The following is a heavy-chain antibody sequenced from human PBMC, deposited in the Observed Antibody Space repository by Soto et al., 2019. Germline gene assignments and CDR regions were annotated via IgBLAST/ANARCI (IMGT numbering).Heavy chain of an antibody. CDR2: IYHSGST. V-gene: IGHV4-30-2*01. Sequence: KTSETLSLTCAVSGSSISSGGYSWSWIRQPPGKGLEWIGYIYHSGSTYYNPSLKSRVTISVDRSKNQFSLKLSSVTAADTAVYYCVRAAKRYFDYWGQGTLVTVSS. CDR3: VRAAKRYFDY. CDR1: GSSISSGGYS. J-gene: IGHJ4*02.